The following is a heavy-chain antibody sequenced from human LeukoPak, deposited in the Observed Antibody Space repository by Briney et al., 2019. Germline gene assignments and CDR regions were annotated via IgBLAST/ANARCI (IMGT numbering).Heavy chain of an antibody. CDR3: ALLGYCSGGSCNLNYYYYMDV. CDR2: MNPNSGNT. Sequence: GASVKVSCKASGYTFTSYDINWVRQATGQGLEWMGWMNPNSGNTGYAQKFQGRVTMTRNTSISTAYMELSSLRSEDTAVYYCALLGYCSGGSCNLNYYYYMDVWGKGTTVTVSS. V-gene: IGHV1-8*01. J-gene: IGHJ6*03. D-gene: IGHD2-15*01. CDR1: GYTFTSYD.